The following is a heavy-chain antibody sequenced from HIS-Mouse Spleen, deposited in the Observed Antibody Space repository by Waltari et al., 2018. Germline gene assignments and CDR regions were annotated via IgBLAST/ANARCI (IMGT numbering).Heavy chain of an antibody. CDR1: GGTFSSYA. CDR2: IIPIFGTA. V-gene: IGHV1-69*01. D-gene: IGHD6-13*01. Sequence: QVQLVQSGAAVTKPGSSVKVSCKASGGTFSSYAISGVRQAPGQGLEWMGGIIPIFGTANYAQKFQGRVTITADESTSTAYMELSSLRSEDTAVYYCARPLVGTAAAHYYGMDVWGQGTTVTVSS. J-gene: IGHJ6*02. CDR3: ARPLVGTAAAHYYGMDV.